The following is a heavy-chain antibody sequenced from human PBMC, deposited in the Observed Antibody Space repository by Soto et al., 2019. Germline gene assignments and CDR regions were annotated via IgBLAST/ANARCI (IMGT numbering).Heavy chain of an antibody. Sequence: GGSLRLSWAASGFTISSNYMSWVRQAPGKGLEWVSVIYSGGSTYYADSVKGRFTISRDNSKNTLYLQMNSLRAEDTAVYYCARDLTSGITIFGVAETPYYMDVWGKGTTVTVSS. V-gene: IGHV3-66*01. D-gene: IGHD3-3*01. CDR3: ARDLTSGITIFGVAETPYYMDV. J-gene: IGHJ6*03. CDR1: GFTISSNY. CDR2: IYSGGST.